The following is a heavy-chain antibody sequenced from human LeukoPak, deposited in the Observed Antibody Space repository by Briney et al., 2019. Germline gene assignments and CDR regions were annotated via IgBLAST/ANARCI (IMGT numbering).Heavy chain of an antibody. D-gene: IGHD6-13*01. CDR1: GYSFTNYW. CDR2: IYPGDSDT. Sequence: GESLKISCKGSGYSFTNYWIGWVRQMPGKGLEWVAIIYPGDSDTRYSPSFQGQVTISADKSISTAYLQWSSLKASDTAMYYCARTQQLVGNWFDPWGQGTLVTVSS. V-gene: IGHV5-51*01. J-gene: IGHJ5*02. CDR3: ARTQQLVGNWFDP.